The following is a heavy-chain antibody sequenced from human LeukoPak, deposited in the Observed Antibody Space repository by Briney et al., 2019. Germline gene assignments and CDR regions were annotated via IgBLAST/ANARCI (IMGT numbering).Heavy chain of an antibody. J-gene: IGHJ6*03. CDR1: GFTFSSFW. CDR2: ISSSSSTI. D-gene: IGHD3-16*02. V-gene: IGHV3-48*01. Sequence: GGSLRLSCAASGFTFSSFWMHWVRQAPGKGLEWVSYISSSSSTIYYADSVKGRFTISRDNAKNSLYLQMNSLRAEDTAVYYYARLSADGYYMDVWGKGTTVTVSS. CDR3: ARLSADGYYMDV.